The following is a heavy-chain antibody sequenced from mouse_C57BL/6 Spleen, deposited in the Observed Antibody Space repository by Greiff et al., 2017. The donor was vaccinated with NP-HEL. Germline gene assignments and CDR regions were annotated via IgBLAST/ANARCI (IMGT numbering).Heavy chain of an antibody. J-gene: IGHJ2*01. V-gene: IGHV1-50*01. CDR1: GYTFTSYW. CDR3: ARSRGLTDY. D-gene: IGHD1-3*01. CDR2: IDPSDSYT. Sequence: QVQLQQPGAELVKPGASVKLSCKASGYTFTSYWMQWVNQRPGQGLEWIGEIDPSDSYTNYNQKFKGKATLTVDTSSSTAYMQLSSLTSEDSAVYYCARSRGLTDYWGQGTTLTVSS.